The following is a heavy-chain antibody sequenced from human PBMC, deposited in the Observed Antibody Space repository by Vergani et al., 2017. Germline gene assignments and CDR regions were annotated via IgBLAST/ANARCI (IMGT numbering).Heavy chain of an antibody. D-gene: IGHD3-22*01. V-gene: IGHV1-69*09. CDR3: AREHTYYYDS. CDR2: IIPILGIA. Sequence: VQLVESGGGLVQPGGSLRLSCAASGFTFSSYTISWVRQAPGQGLEWMGRIIPILGIANYAQKFQGRVTITADKSTSTAYMELSSLRSEDTAVYYCAREHTYYYDSWGQGTLVTVSS. CDR1: GFTFSSYT. J-gene: IGHJ4*02.